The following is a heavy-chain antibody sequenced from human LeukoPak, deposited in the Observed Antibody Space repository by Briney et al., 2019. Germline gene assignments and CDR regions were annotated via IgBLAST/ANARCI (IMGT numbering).Heavy chain of an antibody. J-gene: IGHJ5*02. CDR1: GGSISSGDYY. CDR3: ARGGGSITIFGVVGNWFDP. D-gene: IGHD3-3*01. CDR2: IYYSGST. V-gene: IGHV4-30-4*01. Sequence: PSQTLSLTCTVSGGSISSGDYYWSWIRQPPGKGLEWIGYIYYSGSTNYNPSLKSRVTISVDTSKNQFSLKLSSVTAADTAVYYCARGGGSITIFGVVGNWFDPWGQGTLVTVSS.